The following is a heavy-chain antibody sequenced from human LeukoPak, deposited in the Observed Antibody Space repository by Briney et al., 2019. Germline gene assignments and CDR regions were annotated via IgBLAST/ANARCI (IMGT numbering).Heavy chain of an antibody. D-gene: IGHD6-6*01. CDR1: GGSISSSSYY. V-gene: IGHV4-61*01. CDR3: ASWDSSSSFDY. Sequence: SETLSLTCTVSGGSISSSSYYWSWIRQPPGKGLEWIGYIYYSRSTNYNPSLKSRVTISVDTSKNQFSLKLSSVTAADTAVYYCASWDSSSSFDYWGQGTLVTVSS. CDR2: IYYSRST. J-gene: IGHJ4*02.